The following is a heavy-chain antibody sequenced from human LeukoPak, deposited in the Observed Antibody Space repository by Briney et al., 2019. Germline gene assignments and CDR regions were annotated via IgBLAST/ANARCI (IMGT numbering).Heavy chain of an antibody. CDR2: IYTSGST. V-gene: IGHV4-61*02. CDR3: ARASPPRYCSSTSCYHLVRHAFDI. CDR1: GGSISSGSYY. J-gene: IGHJ3*02. D-gene: IGHD2-2*01. Sequence: SQTLSLTCTVSGGSISSGSYYWSWIRQPAGKGLEWIGRIYTSGSTNYNPSLKSRVTISVDTSKNQFSLKLSSVPAADTAVYYCARASPPRYCSSTSCYHLVRHAFDIWGQGTMVTVSS.